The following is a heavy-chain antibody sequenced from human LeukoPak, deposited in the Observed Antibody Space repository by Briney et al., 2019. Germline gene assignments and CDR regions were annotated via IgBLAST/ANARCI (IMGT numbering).Heavy chain of an antibody. CDR1: GDSINSGDYY. Sequence: SETLYLTCTVSGDSINSGDYYRSWIRQPPGNGLEWIGYIYYSGSTYYNPSLKSRVTSSVDTSKNQFSLKLSSVTAADTAVYYCARDNGYGQLDSWGQGTLVTVSS. CDR2: IYYSGST. J-gene: IGHJ4*02. V-gene: IGHV4-30-4*01. CDR3: ARDNGYGQLDS. D-gene: IGHD2-15*01.